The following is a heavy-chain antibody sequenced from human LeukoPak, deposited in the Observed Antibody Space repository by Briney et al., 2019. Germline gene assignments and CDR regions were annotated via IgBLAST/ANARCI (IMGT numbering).Heavy chain of an antibody. CDR2: IKSKTDGGTT. CDR3: TTDPVTYYYDSSGISAGY. J-gene: IGHJ4*02. D-gene: IGHD3-22*01. Sequence: GGSLRLSCAASGFTFSNVWMSWVRQAPGKGREWVGRIKSKTDGGTTDYAAPVKGRFTISRDDSKNTLYLQMNSLKTEDTAVYYCTTDPVTYYYDSSGISAGYWGQGTLVTVSS. V-gene: IGHV3-15*01. CDR1: GFTFSNVW.